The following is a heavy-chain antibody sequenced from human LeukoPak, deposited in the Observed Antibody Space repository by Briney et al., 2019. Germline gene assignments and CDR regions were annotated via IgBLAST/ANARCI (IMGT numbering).Heavy chain of an antibody. Sequence: PGGSLRLSCAASGFTFSSYWMSWVRQAPGKGLEWVANIKQDGSEKYYVDSVQGRFTISRDNAKNLLYLQMDSLRAEDTAVYYCARDVGYDSSGYFPYYFDYWGQGTLGTVS. J-gene: IGHJ4*02. CDR2: IKQDGSEK. CDR1: GFTFSSYW. V-gene: IGHV3-7*05. CDR3: ARDVGYDSSGYFPYYFDY. D-gene: IGHD3-22*01.